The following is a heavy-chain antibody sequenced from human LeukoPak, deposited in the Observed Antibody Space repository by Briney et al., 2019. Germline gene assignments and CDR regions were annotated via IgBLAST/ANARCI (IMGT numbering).Heavy chain of an antibody. CDR1: GYSISSGYY. CDR3: AREKYSGSPRGVFDY. V-gene: IGHV4-38-2*02. D-gene: IGHD1-26*01. J-gene: IGHJ4*02. CDR2: IYHSGST. Sequence: SETLSLTCTVSGYSISSGYYWGWIRQPPGKGLEWIGSIYHSGSTYYNPSLKSRVTISVDTSKNQFPLKLSSVTAADTAVYYCAREKYSGSPRGVFDYWGQGTLVTVSS.